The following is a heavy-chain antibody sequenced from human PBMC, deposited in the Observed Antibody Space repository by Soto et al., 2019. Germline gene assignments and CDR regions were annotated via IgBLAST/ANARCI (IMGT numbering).Heavy chain of an antibody. D-gene: IGHD5-12*01. V-gene: IGHV3-21*01. CDR2: ISSSSSYI. Sequence: EVQLVESGGGLVKPGGSLRLSCAASGFTFSSYSMNWVRQAPGKGLEWVSSISSSSSYIYYADSVKGRFTISRDNAKKSLYLQMNSLRAEDAAVYCCAREVSKDSGYDFDYWGQGTVATVSS. J-gene: IGHJ4*02. CDR1: GFTFSSYS. CDR3: AREVSKDSGYDFDY.